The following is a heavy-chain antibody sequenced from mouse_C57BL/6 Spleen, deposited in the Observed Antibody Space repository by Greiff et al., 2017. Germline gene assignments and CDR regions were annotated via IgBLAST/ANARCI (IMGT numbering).Heavy chain of an antibody. V-gene: IGHV1-55*01. CDR2: IYPGSGST. Sequence: VQLQQPGAELVKPGASVKMSCKASGYTFTSYWITWVKQRPGQGLEWIGDIYPGSGSTNYNEKFKSKATLTVDTSSSTAYMQLSSLTSEDSAVYYCARGSGYDGYYFDYWGQGTTLTVSS. D-gene: IGHD2-2*01. J-gene: IGHJ2*01. CDR3: ARGSGYDGYYFDY. CDR1: GYTFTSYW.